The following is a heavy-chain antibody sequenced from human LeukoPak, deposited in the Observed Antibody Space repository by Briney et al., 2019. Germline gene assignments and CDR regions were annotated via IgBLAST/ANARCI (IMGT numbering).Heavy chain of an antibody. CDR2: FYYRGST. V-gene: IGHV4-39*07. D-gene: IGHD4-17*01. CDR3: ARGGDYYYFDY. J-gene: IGHJ4*02. Sequence: SETLSLTCTVSGGSISSSSYFWGWIRQPPGKGLEWIGSFYYRGSTYYNPSLKSRVTISVDTSKNQFSLKLSSVTAADTAVYYCARGGDYYYFDYWGQGTLVTVSS. CDR1: GGSISSSSYF.